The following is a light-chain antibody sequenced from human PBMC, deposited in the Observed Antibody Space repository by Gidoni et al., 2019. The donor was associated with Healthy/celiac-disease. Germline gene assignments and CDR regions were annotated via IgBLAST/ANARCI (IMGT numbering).Light chain of an antibody. J-gene: IGKJ2*01. V-gene: IGKV1-39*01. CDR3: QQSFSNPYT. CDR2: AEYES. CDR1: LSISRY. Sequence: DVQMTHSPSFLSASVGDRFTITCRATLSISRYINWHQQRPGEAHKLLTDAEYESTLQSGVPSRFSRGGSGTQFTLTITNRQHEDSATYYWQQSFSNPYTFGQGTKVEIK.